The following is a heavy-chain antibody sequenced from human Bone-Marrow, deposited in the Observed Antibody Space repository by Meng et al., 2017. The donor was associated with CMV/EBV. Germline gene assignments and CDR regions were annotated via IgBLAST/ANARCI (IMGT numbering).Heavy chain of an antibody. V-gene: IGHV1-69*05. CDR3: ARGREVIVVVPADYYYGMDV. D-gene: IGHD2-2*01. J-gene: IGHJ6*02. Sequence: SVKVSCKASGGTFSSYAISWVRQAPGQGLEWMGGIIPIFGTANYAQKFQGRVTITTDESTSTACMELSSLRSEDTAVYYCARGREVIVVVPADYYYGMDVWGQGTTVTVSS. CDR2: IIPIFGTA. CDR1: GGTFSSYA.